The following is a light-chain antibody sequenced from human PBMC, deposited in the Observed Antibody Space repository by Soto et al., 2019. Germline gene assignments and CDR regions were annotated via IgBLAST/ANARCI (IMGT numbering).Light chain of an antibody. Sequence: IRMTQSPSSLSASTGDRVTITCRVSQTISSWLAWYQQKPGKAPKLLIYAASSLQSGVPSRFSGSGSGTDFTLTISSLQPEDFATYYCQQSYSTHTWTFGQGTKVDIK. CDR2: AAS. CDR1: QTISSW. V-gene: IGKV1-39*01. CDR3: QQSYSTHTWT. J-gene: IGKJ1*01.